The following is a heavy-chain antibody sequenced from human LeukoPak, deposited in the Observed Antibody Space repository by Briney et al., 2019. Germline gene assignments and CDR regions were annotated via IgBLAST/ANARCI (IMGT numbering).Heavy chain of an antibody. Sequence: PGGSLRLSCAASGFTFSSYAMSWVRQAPGKGLEWVSAISGSGGSTYYADSVKGRFTISRDNSKNTLYLQMNSLRAEDTAVYYCARWMSKWNSVNYYYYYYMDVWGKGTTVTVSS. CDR2: ISGSGGST. V-gene: IGHV3-23*01. D-gene: IGHD1-7*01. J-gene: IGHJ6*03. CDR1: GFTFSSYA. CDR3: ARWMSKWNSVNYYYYYYMDV.